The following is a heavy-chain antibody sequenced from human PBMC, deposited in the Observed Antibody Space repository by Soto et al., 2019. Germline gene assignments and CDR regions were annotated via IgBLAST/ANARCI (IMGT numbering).Heavy chain of an antibody. D-gene: IGHD2-2*01. V-gene: IGHV1-69*01. CDR2: IIPIFGTA. Sequence: QVQLVQSGAEVKKPGSSVKVSCKASGGTFSSYAISWVRQAPGQGLEWMGGIIPIFGTANYAQKFQGRVTITADESTSTAYMELNSLMSGDTAVDYCARDGGRYCSSTSCRLRGMDVWGQGTTVTVSS. CDR1: GGTFSSYA. J-gene: IGHJ6*02. CDR3: ARDGGRYCSSTSCRLRGMDV.